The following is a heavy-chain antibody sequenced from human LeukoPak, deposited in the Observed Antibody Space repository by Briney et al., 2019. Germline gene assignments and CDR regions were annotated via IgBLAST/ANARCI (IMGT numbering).Heavy chain of an antibody. D-gene: IGHD3-22*01. V-gene: IGHV3-49*04. Sequence: GSLRLSCTSSGFSFGDYAMSWVRQAPGKGLEWPGFIRSKAYGATTEYAASVKGRFTISRDDSKSIAYLQMNSLKIEDTAVYYCTRDPYYYDSSGHEWFDPWGQGTLVTVSS. J-gene: IGHJ5*02. CDR2: IRSKAYGATT. CDR1: GFSFGDYA. CDR3: TRDPYYYDSSGHEWFDP.